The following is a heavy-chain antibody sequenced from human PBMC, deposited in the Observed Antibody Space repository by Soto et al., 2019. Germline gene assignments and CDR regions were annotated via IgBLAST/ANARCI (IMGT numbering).Heavy chain of an antibody. Sequence: PSETLSLTCTVSGGSISSSNYYWAWIRQPPGKGLEWIGYVYHTGRTSYNPSLKSRVSISMDTSKNQFSLNLDSVTAADTAVYFCARDFAYFDSWGQGTLVTVSS. J-gene: IGHJ4*02. CDR2: VYHTGRT. D-gene: IGHD3-3*01. CDR1: GGSISSSNYY. CDR3: ARDFAYFDS. V-gene: IGHV4-61*05.